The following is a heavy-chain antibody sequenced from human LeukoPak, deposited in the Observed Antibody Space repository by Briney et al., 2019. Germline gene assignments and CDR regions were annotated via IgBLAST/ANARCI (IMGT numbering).Heavy chain of an antibody. V-gene: IGHV4-4*07. J-gene: IGHJ4*02. CDR3: ARDQVAGTMYYFDY. Sequence: SETLSLTCTVSGGSISSYYWSWIRQPAGKGLEWIGRIYTSGGTNYNPSLKSRVTMSVDTSKNQFSLKLSSVTAADTAVYYCARDQVAGTMYYFDYWGQGTLVTVSS. D-gene: IGHD6-19*01. CDR1: GGSISSYY. CDR2: IYTSGGT.